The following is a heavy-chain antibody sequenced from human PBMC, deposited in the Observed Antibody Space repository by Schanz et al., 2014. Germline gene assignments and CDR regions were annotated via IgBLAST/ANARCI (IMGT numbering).Heavy chain of an antibody. Sequence: EVQLVESGGGLVQPGGSLRLSCTASGFTFSDYWLGGVRQAPGKGPEWVANIKHDGSVKDYVDSVEGRFPISRDNAKRSLFLQMNSLRGEDTAVYFCVSQTGSPNYWGQGTLVTVSS. CDR3: VSQTGSPNY. J-gene: IGHJ4*02. V-gene: IGHV3-7*02. D-gene: IGHD6-13*01. CDR1: GFTFSDYW. CDR2: IKHDGSVK.